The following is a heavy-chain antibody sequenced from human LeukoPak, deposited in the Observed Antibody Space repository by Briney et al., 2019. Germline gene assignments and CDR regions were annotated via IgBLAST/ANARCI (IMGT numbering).Heavy chain of an antibody. Sequence: SETLSLTCAVSGGSISSGGYSWSWIRQPPGKGLEWIGSIYYSGSTYYNPSLKSRVTISVDTSKNQFSLKLSSVTAADTAVYYCARDRGSSWYDDYWGQGTLVTVSS. D-gene: IGHD6-13*01. CDR2: IYYSGST. V-gene: IGHV4-39*07. J-gene: IGHJ4*02. CDR3: ARDRGSSWYDDY. CDR1: GGSISSGGYS.